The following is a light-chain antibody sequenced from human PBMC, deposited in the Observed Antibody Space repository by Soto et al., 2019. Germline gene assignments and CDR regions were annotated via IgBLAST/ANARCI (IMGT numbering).Light chain of an antibody. CDR3: MQALQTQP. J-gene: IGKJ1*01. CDR2: LGS. CDR1: QSLLYSNGYNY. V-gene: IGKV2-28*01. Sequence: DIVMTQSPLSLPVTPGEPASISCRSSQSLLYSNGYNYLDWYLQKPGQSPQLLIYLGSNRASGVPDRFSGSGSGTDFTLKISRVEAEDVGVYYCMQALQTQPFGQGTKVDIK.